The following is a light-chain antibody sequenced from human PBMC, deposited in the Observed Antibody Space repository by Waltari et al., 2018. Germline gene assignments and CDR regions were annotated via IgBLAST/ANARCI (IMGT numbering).Light chain of an antibody. V-gene: IGKV1-16*01. J-gene: IGKJ2*03. CDR3: QQGYSYPYS. CDR2: RAS. Sequence: DIQMTQSPSSLSASVGDTVTITCQASQGIGNNLNWYQQKPGKAPKLLIYRASSLQSGIPSRFSGSASGTDFTLTISSLQPEDVATYYCQQGYSYPYSFAQGTKVEI. CDR1: QGIGNN.